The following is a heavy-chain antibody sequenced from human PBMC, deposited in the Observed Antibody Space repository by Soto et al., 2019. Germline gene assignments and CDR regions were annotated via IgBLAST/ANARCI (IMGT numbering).Heavy chain of an antibody. CDR3: ARVKYGDY. CDR2: ISAHNGNT. Sequence: QVHLVQSGAEVKKPGASVKVSCKGSGYAFTTYGITWVRQAPGQGLAWMGWISAHNGNTNYAQKHVGRVTVPRDTPTSTAYLELRSLRSDDTAVYFCARVKYGDYWGQGALVTVSS. J-gene: IGHJ4*02. CDR1: GYAFTTYG. V-gene: IGHV1-18*01. D-gene: IGHD2-2*01.